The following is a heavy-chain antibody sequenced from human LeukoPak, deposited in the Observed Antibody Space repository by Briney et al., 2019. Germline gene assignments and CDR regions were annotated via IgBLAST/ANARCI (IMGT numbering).Heavy chain of an antibody. CDR3: AKVLSAAAGASNAFDI. D-gene: IGHD6-13*01. V-gene: IGHV3-23*01. CDR1: GFTFSSYG. CDR2: ISGSGGST. Sequence: QTGGSLRLSCAASGFTFSSYGMPWVRQAPGKGLEWVSAISGSGGSTYYADSVKGRFTISRDNSKNTLYLQMNSLRAEDTAVYYCAKVLSAAAGASNAFDIWGQGTMVTVSS. J-gene: IGHJ3*02.